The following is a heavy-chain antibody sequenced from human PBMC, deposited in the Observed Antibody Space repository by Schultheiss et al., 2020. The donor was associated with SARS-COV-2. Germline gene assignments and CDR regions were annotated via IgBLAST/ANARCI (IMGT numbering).Heavy chain of an antibody. J-gene: IGHJ4*02. CDR3: ARGLPYDYWSGPYLDY. CDR1: GGSISAYY. CDR2: VNNNGGS. D-gene: IGHD3-3*01. Sequence: SETLSLTCTVSGGSISAYYWGWIRQPPGKGLEWIGYVNNNGGSTYNPSLNSRVTISTDTSENHFSLRLSSVTAADTAVYYCARGLPYDYWSGPYLDYWGQGTLATVSS. V-gene: IGHV4-59*01.